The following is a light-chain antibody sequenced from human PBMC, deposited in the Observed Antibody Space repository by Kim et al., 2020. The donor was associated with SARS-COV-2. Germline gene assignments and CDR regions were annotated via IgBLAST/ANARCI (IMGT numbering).Light chain of an antibody. V-gene: IGLV7-46*01. J-gene: IGLJ2*01. CDR2: DTG. CDR1: TGAVPSGHF. CDR3: LLSYSDSRV. Sequence: PGGTVTLTCDSSTGAVPSGHFPCWFQQKPGQAPRTLIYDTGNGHSWTPARFSGSLLGGKAALTLSAAQAEDEADYYCLLSYSDSRVFGGGTQLTVL.